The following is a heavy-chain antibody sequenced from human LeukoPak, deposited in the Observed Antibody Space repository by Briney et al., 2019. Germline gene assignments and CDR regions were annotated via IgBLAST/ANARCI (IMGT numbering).Heavy chain of an antibody. CDR2: IYYSGST. CDR3: ARSPSSGAATDY. CDR1: GGSISSFY. D-gene: IGHD2-15*01. J-gene: IGHJ4*02. V-gene: IGHV4-59*08. Sequence: SETLSLTCTVSGGSISSFYWNWIRQSPGKGLEWIGCIYYSGSTNYNPSLKSRVSISIDTSKNQFSLKLSSVTAADTAVYYCARSPSSGAATDYWGQGTLVTVSS.